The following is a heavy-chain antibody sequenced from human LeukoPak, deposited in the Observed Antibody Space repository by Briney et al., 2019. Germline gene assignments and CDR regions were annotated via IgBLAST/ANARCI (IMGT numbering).Heavy chain of an antibody. Sequence: PSETLSLTCTVSGGSISNHYWSWIRQPAGKGLEWIGRIYTSGSTNYNPSLKSRITMSVDTSKNQFSLKLSSVTAADTAIYYCARVDTSGWLPFDYWGQGTLVTVSS. CDR2: IYTSGST. CDR3: ARVDTSGWLPFDY. J-gene: IGHJ4*02. V-gene: IGHV4-4*07. CDR1: GGSISNHY. D-gene: IGHD6-19*01.